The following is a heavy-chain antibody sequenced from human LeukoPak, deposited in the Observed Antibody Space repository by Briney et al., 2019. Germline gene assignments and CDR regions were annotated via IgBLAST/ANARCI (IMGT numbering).Heavy chain of an antibody. CDR1: GYTLTELS. CDR2: FDPEDGET. Sequence: ASVKVSCKVSGYTLTELSMHWVRQAPGRGLEWMGGFDPEDGETIYAQKFQGRVTMTEDTSTDTAYMELSSLRSEDTAVYYCATVLTGYFLSRPSTFDPWGQGTLVTVSS. J-gene: IGHJ5*02. D-gene: IGHD3-9*01. CDR3: ATVLTGYFLSRPSTFDP. V-gene: IGHV1-24*01.